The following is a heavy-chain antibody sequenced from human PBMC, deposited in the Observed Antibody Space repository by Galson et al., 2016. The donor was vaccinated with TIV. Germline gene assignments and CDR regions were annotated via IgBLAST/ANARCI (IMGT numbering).Heavy chain of an antibody. J-gene: IGHJ4*02. CDR2: ITPIFGTT. D-gene: IGHD3-22*01. V-gene: IGHV1-69*13. Sequence: SVKVSCKASGVIFRNFAITWVRQAPGQGLEWMGRITPIFGTTKYAQKFQGRVTLTADDSTSTAYMELSFLRSEDTAIYYCARVRGEFYDSRGYYDYCGQGTLVSVSS. CDR1: GVIFRNFA. CDR3: ARVRGEFYDSRGYYDY.